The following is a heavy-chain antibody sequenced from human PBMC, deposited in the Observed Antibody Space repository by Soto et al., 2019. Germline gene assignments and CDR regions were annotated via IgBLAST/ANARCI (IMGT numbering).Heavy chain of an antibody. J-gene: IGHJ6*03. CDR3: ARQGFWSGYSSYYYYMDV. D-gene: IGHD3-3*01. Sequence: GGSLRISSSMTWFAVSSIFLGWVSQAPGKGLEWVSVIHSGGSTYYADSVKGRFTISRDNSKNTLYLLMNSLRAEDTAVYYCARQGFWSGYSSYYYYMDVWGTGT. CDR1: WFAVSSIF. V-gene: IGHV3-66*04. CDR2: IHSGGST.